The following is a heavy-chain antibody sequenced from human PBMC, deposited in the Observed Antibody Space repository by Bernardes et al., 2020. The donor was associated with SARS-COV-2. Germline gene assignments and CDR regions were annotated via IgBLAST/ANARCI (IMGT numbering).Heavy chain of an antibody. V-gene: IGHV4-34*01. Sequence: SETLSLTCAVYGGSFSDYYWSWIRQPPGKGLEWIGEINHSGSTNYNPSLKSRVTISLDTSKNQFSLKLSPVTAADTAVYYCARATTKGVYWGQGTLVTVYS. CDR1: GGSFSDYY. D-gene: IGHD1-1*01. CDR3: ARATTKGVY. CDR2: INHSGST. J-gene: IGHJ4*02.